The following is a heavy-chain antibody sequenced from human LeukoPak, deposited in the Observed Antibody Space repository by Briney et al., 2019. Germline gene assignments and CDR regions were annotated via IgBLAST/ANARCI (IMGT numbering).Heavy chain of an antibody. J-gene: IGHJ6*03. CDR2: INWNGGST. CDR3: ARTVWYYYYMDV. V-gene: IGHV3-20*04. D-gene: IGHD4-17*01. CDR1: GFTFDDYG. Sequence: GGSLRLSCAASGFTFDDYGMSWVRQAPGKGLEWVSGINWNGGSTGCADSVKGRFTISRDNAKNSLYLQMNSLRAEDTALYYCARTVWYYYYMDVWGKGTTVTVSS.